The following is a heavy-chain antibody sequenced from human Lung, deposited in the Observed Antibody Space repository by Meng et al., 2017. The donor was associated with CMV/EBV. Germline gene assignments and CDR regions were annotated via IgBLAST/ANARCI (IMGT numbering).Heavy chain of an antibody. V-gene: IGHV3-30*02. D-gene: IGHD1-1*01. J-gene: IGHJ6*03. CDR3: ANAWNYDMAA. CDR2: VQPDGVTK. Sequence: GGSLRLSCAASGFTFSDYGMHWVRQAPGKGLEWVASVQPDGVTKEYGNSVKGRFTISRDNSKNTLSLQMNGLRSDDTAVYFCANAWNYDMAAWGRGTTVTVSS. CDR1: GFTFSDYG.